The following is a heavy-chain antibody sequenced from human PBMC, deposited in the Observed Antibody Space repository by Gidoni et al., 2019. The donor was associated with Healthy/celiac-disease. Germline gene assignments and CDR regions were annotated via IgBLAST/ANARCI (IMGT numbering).Heavy chain of an antibody. CDR2: ISSSSSSL. Sequence: EVQMVESGGGLVQSGGFMRLSCAAAGFTISSYSRNVVLKASGKGLEWVSYISSSSSSLYYADAVKGRFTIARDNAKISLYLQMNSLKAEDTAEYYCASGYSSSLDYWGQGTLVTVSS. J-gene: IGHJ4*02. CDR3: ASGYSSSLDY. CDR1: GFTISSYS. D-gene: IGHD6-13*01. V-gene: IGHV3-48*01.